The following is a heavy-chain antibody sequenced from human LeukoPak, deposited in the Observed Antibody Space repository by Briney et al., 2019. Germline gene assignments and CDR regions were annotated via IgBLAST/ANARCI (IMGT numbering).Heavy chain of an antibody. J-gene: IGHJ4*02. Sequence: PGGSLRLSCAASGFTFSSYAMSWVRQAPGKGLEWVSAISSSGGRTYYADSVKGRFTISRDNSKNTLYLQMNSLRAEDTAVYYCAKLSVVVPAAMLGIQPWSPFDYWGQGTLVTVSS. CDR2: ISSSGGRT. CDR1: GFTFSSYA. D-gene: IGHD2-2*01. V-gene: IGHV3-23*01. CDR3: AKLSVVVPAAMLGIQPWSPFDY.